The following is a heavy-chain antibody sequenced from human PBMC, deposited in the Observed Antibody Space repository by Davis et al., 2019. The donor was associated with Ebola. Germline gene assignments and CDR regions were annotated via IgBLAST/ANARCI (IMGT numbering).Heavy chain of an antibody. J-gene: IGHJ4*02. Sequence: PGGSLRLSCAASGFTVSSNYMSWVRQAPGKGLEWVSVIYSGGSTYYADSVKGRFTISRDNSKNTLYLQMNSLRAEDTAVYYCAKDVEDIVVVVAATLDYWGQGTLVTVSS. V-gene: IGHV3-66*01. D-gene: IGHD2-15*01. CDR1: GFTVSSNY. CDR3: AKDVEDIVVVVAATLDY. CDR2: IYSGGST.